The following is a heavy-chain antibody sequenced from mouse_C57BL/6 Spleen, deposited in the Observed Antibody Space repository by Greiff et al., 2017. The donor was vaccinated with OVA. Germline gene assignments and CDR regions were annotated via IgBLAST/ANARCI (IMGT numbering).Heavy chain of an antibody. CDR3: ATGSSPGYFDV. D-gene: IGHD1-1*01. V-gene: IGHV14-2*01. CDR1: GFNIKDYY. Sequence: VTLKESGAELVKPGASVKLSCTASGFNIKDYYMHWVKQRTEQGLEWIGRIDPEDGETKYAPKFQGKATITADTSSNTAYLQLSSLTSEDTAVYYCATGSSPGYFDVWGTGTTVTVSS. CDR2: IDPEDGET. J-gene: IGHJ1*03.